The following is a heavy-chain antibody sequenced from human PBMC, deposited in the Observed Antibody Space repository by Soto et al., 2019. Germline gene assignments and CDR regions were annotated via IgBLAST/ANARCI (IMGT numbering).Heavy chain of an antibody. CDR2: INTDGSIT. V-gene: IGHV3-74*01. J-gene: IGHJ4*02. Sequence: LRLSCAASGFTFSTYKMHWVRQAPGKGLVWVSRINTDGSITDYADSVKGRFTVSRDNPKNTLYLQMNSLRAEDTAVYYCARDTDGLHYWGQGTLVTVSS. CDR3: ARDTDGLHY. CDR1: GFTFSTYK.